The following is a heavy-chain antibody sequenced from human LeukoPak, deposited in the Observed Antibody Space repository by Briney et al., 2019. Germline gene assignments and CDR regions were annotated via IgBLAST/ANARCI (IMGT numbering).Heavy chain of an antibody. CDR3: ARVGYYDILTGYYRLYYYYMDV. Sequence: ASVKVSCKASGYTFTSYDINWVRQATGQGLEWMGWMNPNSGNTGYAQKFQGRVTMTRNTSISTAYMELSSLRSEDTAVYYCARVGYYDILTGYYRLYYYYMDVWGKGTTVTISS. CDR2: MNPNSGNT. D-gene: IGHD3-9*01. CDR1: GYTFTSYD. V-gene: IGHV1-8*01. J-gene: IGHJ6*03.